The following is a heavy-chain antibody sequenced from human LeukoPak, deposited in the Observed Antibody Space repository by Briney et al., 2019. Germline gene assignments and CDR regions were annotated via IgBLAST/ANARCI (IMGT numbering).Heavy chain of an antibody. J-gene: IGHJ3*02. CDR3: ARDPYYDFWSGYYSPAFDI. V-gene: IGHV4-61*02. CDR2: IYTSGST. D-gene: IGHD3-3*01. Sequence: SETLSLTCTVSGGSISSGSYYWSWIRQPAGKGLEWIERIYTSGSTNYNPSVKSRVTITVDTSKNQFSLKLSSVTAADTAVYYCARDPYYDFWSGYYSPAFDIWGQGTMVTVSS. CDR1: GGSISSGSYY.